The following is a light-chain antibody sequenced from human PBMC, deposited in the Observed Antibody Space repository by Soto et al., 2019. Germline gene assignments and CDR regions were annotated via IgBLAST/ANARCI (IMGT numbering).Light chain of an antibody. CDR2: YDS. CDR1: NIGSKR. V-gene: IGLV3-21*04. CDR3: QVWDITADHYV. J-gene: IGLJ1*01. Sequence: SYELTQPPSVSVAPEKTARLTCGGDNIGSKRVHWYRQKPGQAPVLVIYYDSDRPSGIPERFSGSNSRNTDTLTINRVEAGDEADYYCQVWDITADHYVVGTGTKLTVL.